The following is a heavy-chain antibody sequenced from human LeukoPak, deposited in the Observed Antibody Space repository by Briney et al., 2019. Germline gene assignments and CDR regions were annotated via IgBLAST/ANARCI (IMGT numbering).Heavy chain of an antibody. CDR2: ISTSGRSI. V-gene: IGHV3-11*04. CDR1: GFIFSDYY. CDR3: ARSGPPRAFDI. D-gene: IGHD3-10*01. Sequence: GGSLRLSCATSGFIFSDYYMSWIRQAPGKGLEWVSYISTSGRSIYYTDSLKGRFTISRDNAKNSLYLQMNSPRAEDTAVYYCARSGPPRAFDIWGQGTMVTVSS. J-gene: IGHJ3*02.